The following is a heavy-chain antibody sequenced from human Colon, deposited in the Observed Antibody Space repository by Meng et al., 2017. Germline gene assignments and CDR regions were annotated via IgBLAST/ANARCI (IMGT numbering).Heavy chain of an antibody. CDR2: IFYTGST. CDR3: AGARATVTTLEPFNL. V-gene: IGHV4-31*03. J-gene: IGHJ2*01. D-gene: IGHD4-17*01. CDR1: GGSVSSGGYY. Sequence: QGQVQESGPGLVKPSQTLSLTCTVSGGSVSSGGYYWSWIRQRPGKGLEYIGYIFYTGSTYYSPSLKSRLTFSLDTSKNQFSLKLDFATAADTAVYYCAGARATVTTLEPFNLWGRGTLVTVSS.